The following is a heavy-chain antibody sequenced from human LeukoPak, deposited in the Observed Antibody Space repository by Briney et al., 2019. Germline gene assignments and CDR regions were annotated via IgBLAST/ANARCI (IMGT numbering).Heavy chain of an antibody. J-gene: IGHJ6*03. D-gene: IGHD3-3*01. Sequence: GGSLRLSCAASGFTFSDYYMSWIRQAPGKGLEWVSYISSSGSAIYYADSVKGRFTISRDNAKNSLYLQMNSLRAEDTAVYYCARATIYYYMDVWGKGTTVTVSS. V-gene: IGHV3-11*04. CDR1: GFTFSDYY. CDR2: ISSSGSAI. CDR3: ARATIYYYMDV.